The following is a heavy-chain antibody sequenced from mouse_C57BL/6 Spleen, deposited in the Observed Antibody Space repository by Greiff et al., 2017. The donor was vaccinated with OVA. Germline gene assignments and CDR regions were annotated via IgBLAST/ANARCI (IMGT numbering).Heavy chain of an antibody. CDR3: ARANWDWYFDV. V-gene: IGHV3-6*01. D-gene: IGHD4-1*01. Sequence: EVKLMESGPGLVKPSQSLSLTCSVTGYSITSGYYWNWIRQFPGNKLEWMGYISYDGSNNYNPSLKNRISITRDTSKNQSFLKLNSVTTEDTATYFCARANWDWYFDVWGTGTTVTVSS. J-gene: IGHJ1*03. CDR2: ISYDGSN. CDR1: GYSITSGYY.